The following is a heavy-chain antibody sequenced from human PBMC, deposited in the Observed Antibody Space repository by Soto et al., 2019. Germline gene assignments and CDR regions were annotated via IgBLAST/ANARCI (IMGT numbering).Heavy chain of an antibody. CDR3: AKDHFVDNGVFDGFDV. CDR1: GFTVSTHA. D-gene: IGHD2-8*01. V-gene: IGHV3-23*01. Sequence: PGGSLRLSCAASGFTVSTHAVSWVRQAPGKGLEWVSTISKIERRYYPDSVRGRYSVSRDNDKNIVYLQINGLRAEDTAIFYCAKDHFVDNGVFDGFDVWGPGTMVTVSS. J-gene: IGHJ3*01. CDR2: ISKIERR.